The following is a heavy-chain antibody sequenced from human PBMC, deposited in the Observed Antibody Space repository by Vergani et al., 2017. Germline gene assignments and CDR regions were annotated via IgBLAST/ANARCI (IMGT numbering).Heavy chain of an antibody. CDR3: ARGGYIVVVVAATEGNWFDP. Sequence: QVQLQESGPGLVTPSGTLSLTCAVSGGSISSSYYWGWIRQPPGKGLEWIGSIYYSGSTYYNPSLKSRVTISVDTSKNQFSLKLSSVTAADTAVYYCARGGYIVVVVAATEGNWFDPWGQGTLVTVSS. D-gene: IGHD2-15*01. CDR1: GGSISSSYY. V-gene: IGHV4-39*07. J-gene: IGHJ5*02. CDR2: IYYSGST.